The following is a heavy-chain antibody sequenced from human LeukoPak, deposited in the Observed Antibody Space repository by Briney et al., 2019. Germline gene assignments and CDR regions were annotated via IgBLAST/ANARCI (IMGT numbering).Heavy chain of an antibody. D-gene: IGHD4-23*01. J-gene: IGHJ4*02. CDR3: ASGNSGGGYYFDY. Sequence: SVTLSLTCTVSVGSISISSYYWGWIRQPPGKGLERIGSIYYSGSTYYNPSLKSRVTISVDTSKNQFSLKLSSVTAADTAVYFCASGNSGGGYYFDYWGQGTLVTVSS. CDR2: IYYSGST. CDR1: VGSISISSYY. V-gene: IGHV4-39*01.